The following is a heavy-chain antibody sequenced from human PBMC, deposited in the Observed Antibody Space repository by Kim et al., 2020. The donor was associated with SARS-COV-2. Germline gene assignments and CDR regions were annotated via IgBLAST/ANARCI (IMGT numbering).Heavy chain of an antibody. CDR2: ISYDGSNK. V-gene: IGHV3-30*04. J-gene: IGHJ6*02. Sequence: GGSLRLSCAASGFTFSSYAMHWVRQAPGKGLEWVAVISYDGSNKYYADSVKGRFTISRDNSKNTLYLQMNSLRAEDTAVYYCARVSRSSYYYYGMDVWGQGPTVTVS. CDR1: GFTFSSYA. CDR3: ARVSRSSYYYYGMDV.